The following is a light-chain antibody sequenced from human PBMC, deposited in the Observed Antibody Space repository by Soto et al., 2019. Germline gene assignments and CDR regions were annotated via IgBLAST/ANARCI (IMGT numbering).Light chain of an antibody. CDR2: DAS. Sequence: DIQMTQSPSTLSASIGDRVTITCRASQSISTWLAWYQQEPGKAPKLLIYDASSLRSGAPSSFSGSGSGTEVTLANSSLQPDDFATYYCQHYTPYSSVTFGEGTRLEIK. V-gene: IGKV1-5*01. J-gene: IGKJ5*01. CDR1: QSISTW. CDR3: QHYTPYSSVT.